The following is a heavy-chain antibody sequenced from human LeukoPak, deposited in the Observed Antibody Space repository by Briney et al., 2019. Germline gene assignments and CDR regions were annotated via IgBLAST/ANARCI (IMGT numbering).Heavy chain of an antibody. D-gene: IGHD1-26*01. CDR2: IYHSGTT. CDR1: SGSISSYDYY. CDR3: ARYSGNYRFFDY. V-gene: IGHV4-31*03. J-gene: IGHJ4*02. Sequence: SETLSLTCTVSSGSISSYDYYWTWIPQHPGTGLEWIGYIYHSGTTYYNPSLKSRVTISVDTSENQFSLRLTAVTAADSAMYYCARYSGNYRFFDYWGPGTLVTVYS.